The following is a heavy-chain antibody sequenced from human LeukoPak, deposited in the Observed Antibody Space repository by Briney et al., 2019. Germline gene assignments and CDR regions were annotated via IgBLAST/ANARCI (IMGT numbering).Heavy chain of an antibody. V-gene: IGHV4-34*01. J-gene: IGHJ4*02. CDR2: IYHSGST. CDR3: ATYCSGGSCLFDY. Sequence: PSETLSLTCAVYGGSFSGYYWSWIRQPPGKGLEWIGSIYHSGSTYYNPSLKSRVTISVDTSKNQFSLKLSSVTAADTAVYYCATYCSGGSCLFDYWGQGTLVTVSS. D-gene: IGHD2-15*01. CDR1: GGSFSGYY.